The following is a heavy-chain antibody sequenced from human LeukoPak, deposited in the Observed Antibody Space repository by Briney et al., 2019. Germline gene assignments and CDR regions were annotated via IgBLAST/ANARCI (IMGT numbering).Heavy chain of an antibody. Sequence: SVNVSCKASGGTFSSYAISWVRQAPGQGLEWMGGIIPIFGTANYAQKVQGRVTITADKSTSTAYMEPSSLRSEDTAVYYCASAGPYCSGGSCYGWFDPWGQGTLVTVSS. CDR2: IIPIFGTA. V-gene: IGHV1-69*06. CDR3: ASAGPYCSGGSCYGWFDP. J-gene: IGHJ5*02. D-gene: IGHD2-15*01. CDR1: GGTFSSYA.